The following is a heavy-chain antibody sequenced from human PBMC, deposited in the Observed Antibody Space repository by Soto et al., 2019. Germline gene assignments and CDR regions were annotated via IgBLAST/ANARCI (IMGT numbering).Heavy chain of an antibody. J-gene: IGHJ6*02. D-gene: IGHD1-26*01. Sequence: GGSLRLSCAASGFTFSSYAMHWVRQAPGKGLEWVAVISYDGSNKYYADSVKGRFTISRDNSKNTLYLQMNSLRAEDTAVYYCAREVGANNYYYYCMDVWGQGTTVTVSS. CDR2: ISYDGSNK. CDR1: GFTFSSYA. CDR3: AREVGANNYYYYCMDV. V-gene: IGHV3-30-3*01.